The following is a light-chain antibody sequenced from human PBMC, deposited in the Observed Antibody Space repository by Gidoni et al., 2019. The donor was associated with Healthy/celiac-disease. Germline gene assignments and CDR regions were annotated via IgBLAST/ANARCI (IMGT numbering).Light chain of an antibody. CDR3: LQDYNYPRT. CDR2: AAS. Sequence: AIQMTQSPSSLSASVGDRVTITCRASQGIRNDLGWYQQKPGKAPKLLIYAASSLQSGVPSRFSGSGSGTDLTLTISSLQPEDFATYYCLQDYNYPRTFGQXTKVEIK. V-gene: IGKV1-6*01. J-gene: IGKJ1*01. CDR1: QGIRND.